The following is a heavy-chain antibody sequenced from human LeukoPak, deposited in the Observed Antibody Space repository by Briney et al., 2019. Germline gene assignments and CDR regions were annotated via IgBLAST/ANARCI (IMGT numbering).Heavy chain of an antibody. V-gene: IGHV3-7*01. CDR3: ARYCGGDCYGMDV. J-gene: IGHJ6*02. CDR1: GFTFSSYW. CDR2: IKQDGSEK. D-gene: IGHD2-21*01. Sequence: GGSLRLSCADSGFTFSSYWMSWVRQAPGKGLEWVAIIKQDGSEKDYVDSVKGRFTISRDNAKNSLYLQMNSLRAEDTAVYYCARYCGGDCYGMDVWGRGTTVTVSS.